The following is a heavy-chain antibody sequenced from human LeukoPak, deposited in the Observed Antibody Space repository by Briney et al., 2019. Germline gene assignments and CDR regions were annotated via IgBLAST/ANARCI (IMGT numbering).Heavy chain of an antibody. CDR3: ATYRQVLLPFES. Sequence: GGPLRLSCAASGFTFSTLAMIWVRQPPGKGLEWVSSIFPSGGEIHYADSVRGRFTISRDNSKSTLSLQMNSLRAEDTAIYYCATYRQVLLPFESWGQGTLVTVSS. D-gene: IGHD2-8*02. J-gene: IGHJ4*02. CDR2: IFPSGGEI. V-gene: IGHV3-23*01. CDR1: GFTFSTLA.